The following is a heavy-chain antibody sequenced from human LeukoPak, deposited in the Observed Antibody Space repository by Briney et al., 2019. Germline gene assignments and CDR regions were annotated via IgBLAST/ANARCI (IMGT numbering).Heavy chain of an antibody. J-gene: IGHJ5*02. CDR2: VASSGTS. V-gene: IGHV4-59*01. Sequence: SETLSLTCTVSGDSLNTYYWTWIRQTPGKELEWIGFVASSGTSNYNPSLKSRVSISIDTSMNQFSLALTSVTPADTAVYYCARVVRGVVTSNWFDPWGQGTLVSVSS. CDR1: GDSLNTYY. CDR3: ARVVRGVVTSNWFDP. D-gene: IGHD2-21*02.